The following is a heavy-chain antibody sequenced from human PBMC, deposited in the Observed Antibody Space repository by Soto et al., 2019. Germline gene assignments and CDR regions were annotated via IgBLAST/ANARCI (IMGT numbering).Heavy chain of an antibody. CDR2: ISDDGSTT. V-gene: IGHV3-74*01. D-gene: IGHD2-2*01. Sequence: GRSMSLSCEVSGFTFSAYCMHWVRQVPGKGIIWDSRISDDGSTTTYADSVKGRFSLSRDTATHTLYLQITRLRADDPGLSYCTRGSRVSCTGTGAHWGQGTTVTVSS. CDR3: TRGSRVSCTGTGAH. J-gene: IGHJ6*02. CDR1: GFTFSAYC.